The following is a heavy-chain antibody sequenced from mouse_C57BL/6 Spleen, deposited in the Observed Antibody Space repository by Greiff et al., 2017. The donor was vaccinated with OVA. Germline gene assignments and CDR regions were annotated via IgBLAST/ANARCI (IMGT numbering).Heavy chain of an antibody. CDR2: SRNKANDYTT. Sequence: EVQVVESGGGLVQSGRSLRLSCATSGFTFSDFYMEWVRQAPGKGLEWIAASRNKANDYTTEYSASVKGRFIVSRDTSQSILYLQMNALRAEDTDIYYCARDARLGRYFDVWGTGTTVTVSS. D-gene: IGHD4-1*01. J-gene: IGHJ1*03. CDR3: ARDARLGRYFDV. CDR1: GFTFSDFY. V-gene: IGHV7-1*01.